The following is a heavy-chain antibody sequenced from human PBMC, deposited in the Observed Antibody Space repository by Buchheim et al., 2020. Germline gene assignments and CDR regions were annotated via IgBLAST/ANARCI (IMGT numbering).Heavy chain of an antibody. J-gene: IGHJ4*02. V-gene: IGHV1-18*01. CDR1: GYTFTSYG. CDR3: ARGGGYYDSSGYYG. D-gene: IGHD3-22*01. Sequence: QVQLVQSGAEVKKSGASVRVSCKASGYTFTSYGISWVRQAPGKGLEWMGWISGYNGNTNYGQKFQGRVTMTRNTSISTAYMELSSLRSEDTAVYYCARGGGYYDSSGYYGWGQGTL. CDR2: ISGYNGNT.